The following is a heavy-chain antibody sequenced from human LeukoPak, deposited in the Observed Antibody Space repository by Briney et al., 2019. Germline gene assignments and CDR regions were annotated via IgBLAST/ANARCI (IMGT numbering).Heavy chain of an antibody. CDR1: GFTVSSNS. J-gene: IGHJ4*02. CDR2: IYSGGKT. V-gene: IGHV3-53*01. D-gene: IGHD1-26*01. Sequence: GGSLRLSCTVSGFTVSSNSWSWVRQAPGKGLEWVSFIYSGGKTHSSDSVKGRFTISRDNAKNSLYLQMNSLRAEDTAVYYCARRRDSGSLQHFDYWGQGTLVTVSS. CDR3: ARRRDSGSLQHFDY.